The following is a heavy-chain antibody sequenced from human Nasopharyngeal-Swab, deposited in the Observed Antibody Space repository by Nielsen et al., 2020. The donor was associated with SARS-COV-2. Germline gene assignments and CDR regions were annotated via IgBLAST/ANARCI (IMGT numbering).Heavy chain of an antibody. D-gene: IGHD1-26*01. CDR1: GDRVSSNSAA. J-gene: IGHJ4*02. CDR3: ARGSGTYSDYFDY. V-gene: IGHV6-1*01. Sequence: QTLPLTRAISGDRVSSNSAAWAWIRQSPSRGLEWLGRTYFRSKWLNDYAVSVKSRITINQDTSRNQFSLQLNSVTPEDTAIYYCARGSGTYSDYFDYWGQGTLVSVSS. CDR2: TYFRSKWLN.